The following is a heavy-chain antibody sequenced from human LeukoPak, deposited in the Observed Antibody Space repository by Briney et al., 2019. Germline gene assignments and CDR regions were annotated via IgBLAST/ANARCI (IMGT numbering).Heavy chain of an antibody. Sequence: SETLSLPCTVSGGSISSHYWSWIRQPPGKGLEWIGYIYYSGSTNYNPSLKSRVTISVDTSKNQFSLKLSSVTAADTAVYYCARQNSGYDCWGQGPLVTVSS. V-gene: IGHV4-59*11. CDR2: IYYSGST. CDR1: GGSISSHY. CDR3: ARQNSGYDC. D-gene: IGHD5-12*01. J-gene: IGHJ4*02.